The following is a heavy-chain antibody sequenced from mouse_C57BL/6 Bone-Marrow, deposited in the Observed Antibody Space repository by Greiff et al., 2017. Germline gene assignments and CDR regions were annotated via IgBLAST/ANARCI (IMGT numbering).Heavy chain of an antibody. CDR3: ARHTTPGSRRGYYAMDY. J-gene: IGHJ4*01. CDR1: GFTFSSYT. CDR2: ISDGGGNT. D-gene: IGHD1-1*01. Sequence: EVKLVESGGGLVKPGGSLKLSCAASGFTFSSYTMSWVRQTPEKRLEWVATISDGGGNTYYPDSVKGRFTISRDNAKNTLYLQMSSLRSEDTALYYCARHTTPGSRRGYYAMDYWGQGTSVTVSS. V-gene: IGHV5-9*01.